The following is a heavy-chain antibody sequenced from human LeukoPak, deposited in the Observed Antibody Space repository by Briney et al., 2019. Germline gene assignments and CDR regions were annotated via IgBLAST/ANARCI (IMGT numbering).Heavy chain of an antibody. CDR2: ISRTSGNI. J-gene: IGHJ4*02. CDR3: ATEFLGAVAETGDY. V-gene: IGHV3-21*01. D-gene: IGHD6-19*01. Sequence: PGGSLRLSCAASGFPFSSYAMNWVRQAPGKGLEGVPSISRTSGNIYYADSVKGRFTISRDNAKNSLYLQMNSLRAENTAVYYCATEFLGAVAETGDYWGQGTLVTVSS. CDR1: GFPFSSYA.